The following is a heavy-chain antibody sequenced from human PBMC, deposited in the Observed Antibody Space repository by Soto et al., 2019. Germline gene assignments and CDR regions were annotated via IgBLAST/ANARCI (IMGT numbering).Heavy chain of an antibody. CDR2: ISSSSSYT. CDR1: GFTFSDYY. Sequence: PGGSLRLSCAASGFTFSDYYMSWIRQAPGKGLEWVSYISSSSSYTNYADSVKGRFTISRDNAKNSLYLQMNSLRAEDTAVYYCARDLLFGGNYYGSGSYYNEPPYYYYGMGVWGQGTTVTVSS. D-gene: IGHD3-10*01. CDR3: ARDLLFGGNYYGSGSYYNEPPYYYYGMGV. V-gene: IGHV3-11*06. J-gene: IGHJ6*02.